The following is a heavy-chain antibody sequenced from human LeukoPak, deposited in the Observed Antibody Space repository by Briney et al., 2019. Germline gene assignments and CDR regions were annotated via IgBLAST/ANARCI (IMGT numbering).Heavy chain of an antibody. V-gene: IGHV3-48*01. CDR1: GFTFSSYS. D-gene: IGHD2-2*01. CDR3: ARESGPWVPAAPSFDY. CDR2: ISSSSSTI. Sequence: PGGSLRLSCAASGFTFSSYSMNWVRQAPGKGLEWVSYISSSSSTIYYADSVKGRFTISRDNAKNSLYLQMNSLRAEDTAVYYCARESGPWVPAAPSFDYWGQGTLVTVSS. J-gene: IGHJ4*02.